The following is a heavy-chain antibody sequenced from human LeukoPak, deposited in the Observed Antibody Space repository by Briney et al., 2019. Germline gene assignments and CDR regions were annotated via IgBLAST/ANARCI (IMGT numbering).Heavy chain of an antibody. Sequence: GGSLRLSCAASGFTFSSYAMHWVRQAPGKGLEWVAVISYDGSNKYYADSVKGRFTISRDNSKNTLYLQMNSLRAEDTAVYYCADSCTSCRHFDYWGQGTLVTVSS. CDR1: GFTFSSYA. CDR2: ISYDGSNK. V-gene: IGHV3-30-3*01. J-gene: IGHJ4*02. CDR3: ADSCTSCRHFDY. D-gene: IGHD2-2*01.